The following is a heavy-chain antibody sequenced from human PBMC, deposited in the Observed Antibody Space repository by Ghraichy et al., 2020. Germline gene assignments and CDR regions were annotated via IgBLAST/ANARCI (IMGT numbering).Heavy chain of an antibody. Sequence: ASVKVSCKASGYTFTSYDINWVRQATGQGLEWMGWMNPNSGNTGYAQKFQGRVTMTRNTSISTAYMELSSLRSEDTAVYYCARATIYPYSGSPDAFDIWGQGTMVTVSS. J-gene: IGHJ3*02. CDR2: MNPNSGNT. CDR1: GYTFTSYD. D-gene: IGHD1-26*01. CDR3: ARATIYPYSGSPDAFDI. V-gene: IGHV1-8*01.